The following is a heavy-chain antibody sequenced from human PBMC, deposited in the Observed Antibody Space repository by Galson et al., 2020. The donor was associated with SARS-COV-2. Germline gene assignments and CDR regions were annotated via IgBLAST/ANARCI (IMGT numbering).Heavy chain of an antibody. CDR1: GGSISSSNYY. Sequence: SETLSLTCTVSGGSISSSNYYWGWVRQPPGEGLEWIGSISYTESNYYNPSLTSRVTMSADTSRNQFSLKLSSVTAADTAVYYCARQILTGYYSFYYFDFWGQGTLVTVSS. CDR3: ARQILTGYYSFYYFDF. J-gene: IGHJ4*02. D-gene: IGHD3-9*01. V-gene: IGHV4-39*01. CDR2: ISYTESN.